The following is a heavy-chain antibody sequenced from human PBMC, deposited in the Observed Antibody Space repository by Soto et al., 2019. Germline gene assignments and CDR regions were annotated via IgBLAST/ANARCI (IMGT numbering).Heavy chain of an antibody. CDR3: ARGLTYYYDSSGHRDAFDI. D-gene: IGHD3-22*01. Sequence: PGGSLRLSCAASGFTFSSYGMHWVRQAPGKGLEWVAVIWYDGSNKYYADSVKGRFTISRDNSKNTLYLQMNSLRAEDTAVYYCARGLTYYYDSSGHRDAFDIWGQGTMVTVSS. J-gene: IGHJ3*02. CDR2: IWYDGSNK. V-gene: IGHV3-33*01. CDR1: GFTFSSYG.